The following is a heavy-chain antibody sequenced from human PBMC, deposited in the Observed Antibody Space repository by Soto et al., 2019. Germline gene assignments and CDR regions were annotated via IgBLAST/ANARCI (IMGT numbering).Heavy chain of an antibody. J-gene: IGHJ6*02. D-gene: IGHD2-15*01. CDR1: GFSFNEAW. Sequence: EVQLVESAGGLVKPGGSLRLSCVASGFSFNEAWMNWVRQAPGEGLEWVGRIKTSAGGGATDYAAPVPGRFTISRDDSKNALYLHINSLRTEDTAIYYCTTGSVEGIWGQGTTVTVSS. CDR2: IKTSAGGGAT. CDR3: TTGSVEGI. V-gene: IGHV3-15*07.